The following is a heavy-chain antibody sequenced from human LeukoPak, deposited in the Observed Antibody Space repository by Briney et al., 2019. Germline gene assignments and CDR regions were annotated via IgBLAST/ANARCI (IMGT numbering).Heavy chain of an antibody. CDR2: IYYSGST. Sequence: SETLSLTCTVSGGSISSSNNYWGWIRQSPGKGLEWIGSIYYSGSTYYNPSLKSRVTISVDTSKNQFSLKLSSVTAADTAVYYCARLGYYYYMDVWGKGTTVTVSS. CDR1: GGSISSSNNY. J-gene: IGHJ6*03. V-gene: IGHV4-39*01. CDR3: ARLGYYYYMDV.